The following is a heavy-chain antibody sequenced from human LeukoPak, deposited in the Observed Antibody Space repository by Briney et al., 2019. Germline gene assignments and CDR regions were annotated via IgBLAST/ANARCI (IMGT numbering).Heavy chain of an antibody. Sequence: GGSLRLSCAASGFTFSSYAMHWVRQAPGKGLEYVSAISSNGGSTYYANSVKGRFTISRDNSKNTLYLQMGSLRAEDMAVYYCARAAAARLYYYYYMDVWGKGTTVTISS. CDR2: ISSNGGST. D-gene: IGHD6-6*01. CDR3: ARAAAARLYYYYYMDV. V-gene: IGHV3-64*01. J-gene: IGHJ6*03. CDR1: GFTFSSYA.